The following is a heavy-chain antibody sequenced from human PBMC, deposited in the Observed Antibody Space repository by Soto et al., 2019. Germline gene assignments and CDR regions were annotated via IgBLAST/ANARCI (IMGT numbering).Heavy chain of an antibody. CDR1: GYTFTNFY. CDR3: AREREIVPAALYY. D-gene: IGHD6-13*01. J-gene: IGHJ4*02. Sequence: QVQLVQSGAEVKKPGASVKVSCKASGYTFTNFYIHWVRQAPGQGLEWMGIINPSAGTTTYAQKFQGRVTMTRATSTTTVYMELSSLRSEDTAVYYCAREREIVPAALYYWGQGTLVTVS. V-gene: IGHV1-46*01. CDR2: INPSAGTT.